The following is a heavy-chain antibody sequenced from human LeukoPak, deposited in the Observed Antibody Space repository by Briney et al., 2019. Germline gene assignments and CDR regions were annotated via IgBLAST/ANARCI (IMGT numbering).Heavy chain of an antibody. V-gene: IGHV1-2*02. CDR2: INPNSGGT. CDR1: GYTFTGYY. D-gene: IGHD3-10*01. CDR3: ARPPYGSGSLFDY. Sequence: ASVKVSCKASGYTFTGYYMHWVRQAPGQGLEWMGWINPNSGGTNYAQKFQGRVTMTRDTSISTAYMELSRLRSDDTAVYYCARPPYGSGSLFDYWGQGTLVTVSS. J-gene: IGHJ4*02.